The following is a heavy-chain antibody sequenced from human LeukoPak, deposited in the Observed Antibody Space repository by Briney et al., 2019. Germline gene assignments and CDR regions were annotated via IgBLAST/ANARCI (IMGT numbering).Heavy chain of an antibody. CDR1: GFTFSSYW. D-gene: IGHD3-9*01. Sequence: PGGSLRLSCAASGFTFSSYWMSWVRQAPGKGLEWVANMKPDGSEKYYVDSVKGRFTISRDNAKNSLYLQVNSLRAEDTAVYYCARKGYFDTYYYYMDVWGKGTTVTVSS. CDR2: MKPDGSEK. CDR3: ARKGYFDTYYYYMDV. V-gene: IGHV3-7*01. J-gene: IGHJ6*03.